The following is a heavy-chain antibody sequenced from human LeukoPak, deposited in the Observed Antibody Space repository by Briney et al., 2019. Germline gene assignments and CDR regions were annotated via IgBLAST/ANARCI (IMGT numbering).Heavy chain of an antibody. J-gene: IGHJ4*02. D-gene: IGHD6-6*01. CDR3: ARVRSIAALSDY. Sequence: SETLSLTCAVYGGSFSGYYWSWIRQPPGKGLEWIGEINHSGSTNYNPSLKSRVTISVDTSKNQFSLKLSSVTAADTAVYYCARVRSIAALSDYWGQGTLVTVSS. CDR2: INHSGST. CDR1: GGSFSGYY. V-gene: IGHV4-34*01.